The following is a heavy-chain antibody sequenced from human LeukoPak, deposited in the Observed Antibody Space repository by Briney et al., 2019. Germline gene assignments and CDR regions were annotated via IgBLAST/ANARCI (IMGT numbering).Heavy chain of an antibody. V-gene: IGHV3-48*03. D-gene: IGHD2-15*01. Sequence: GGSLRLSCAASGFTFRSYEMNWVRQAPGKGLERVSFISSSGSAMYYADSVKGRFTISRDNAKNSLYLQMISLRAEDTALYYCVRDGRYCSGGRCFPIWGQGTLVTVST. CDR3: VRDGRYCSGGRCFPI. J-gene: IGHJ4*02. CDR1: GFTFRSYE. CDR2: ISSSGSAM.